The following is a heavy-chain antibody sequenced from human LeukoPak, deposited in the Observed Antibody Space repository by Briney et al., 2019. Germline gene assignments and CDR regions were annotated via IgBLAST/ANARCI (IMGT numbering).Heavy chain of an antibody. D-gene: IGHD3-10*01. J-gene: IGHJ4*02. CDR3: ARAIWTFGELLVYFDY. Sequence: PGGSLRLSCAASGFTFSSYWMSWVRQAPGKGLEWVANIKQDGSEKYYVDSVKGRFTVSRDNAKNSLYLQMNNLRVEDTAVYYCARAIWTFGELLVYFDYWGQGTLVTVSS. V-gene: IGHV3-7*01. CDR1: GFTFSSYW. CDR2: IKQDGSEK.